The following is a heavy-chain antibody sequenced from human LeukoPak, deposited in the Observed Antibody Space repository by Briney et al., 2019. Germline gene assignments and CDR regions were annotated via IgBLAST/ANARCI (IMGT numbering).Heavy chain of an antibody. J-gene: IGHJ6*02. Sequence: PSETLSLTCAAYGVSFSGYYWSWIRQPPGKGLEWIGEINHSGSTNYNPSLKSRVTISVDTSKNQFSLKLSSVTAADTAVYYCARVPLWGGGYYYYNGMDVWGQGTTVTVSS. CDR2: INHSGST. CDR1: GVSFSGYY. V-gene: IGHV4-34*01. CDR3: ARVPLWGGGYYYYNGMDV. D-gene: IGHD3-16*01.